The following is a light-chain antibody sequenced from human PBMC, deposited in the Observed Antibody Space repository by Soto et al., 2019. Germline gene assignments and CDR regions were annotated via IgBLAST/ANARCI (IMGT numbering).Light chain of an antibody. CDR2: AAS. J-gene: IGKJ1*01. CDR1: QNVRTF. V-gene: IGKV3-11*01. Sequence: EVVLTQSPATLSLSPGERATLSCRASQNVRTFLDWYQQKPGQAPRLLIYAASNRATGIPDRFSGSGSGTDFTLTISSLEPEEVAVYYCQQHSHWPPWTFGQGTRVEIQ. CDR3: QQHSHWPPWT.